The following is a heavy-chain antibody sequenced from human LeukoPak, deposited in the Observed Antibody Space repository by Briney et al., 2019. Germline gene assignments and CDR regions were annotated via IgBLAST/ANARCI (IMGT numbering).Heavy chain of an antibody. J-gene: IGHJ4*02. CDR2: INSDGSSR. CDR1: GFTFSGHW. V-gene: IGHV3-74*01. Sequence: PGGSLRLSRAASGFTFSGHWMHWVRQAPEKGLVWVSRINSDGSSRDYADSVKGRFTISRDNAKNTLYLQMNSLRAEDTAVYYCARGASDSSGYFDYWGQGTLVTVSS. CDR3: ARGASDSSGYFDY. D-gene: IGHD3-22*01.